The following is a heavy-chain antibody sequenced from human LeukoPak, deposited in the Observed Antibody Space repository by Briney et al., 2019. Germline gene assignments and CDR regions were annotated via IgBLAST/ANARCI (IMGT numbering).Heavy chain of an antibody. V-gene: IGHV4-38-2*02. CDR1: GYSISSGYY. Sequence: SETLSLTCTVSGYSISSGYYWGWIRQPPGKGLEWIGSIYHSGSTYYNPSLNSRVTISVDTSKNQFSLKLSSVTAADTAVYYCARSTYYDLWSGYQPQPGYMDVWGKGTTVTVSS. J-gene: IGHJ6*03. CDR3: ARSTYYDLWSGYQPQPGYMDV. D-gene: IGHD3-3*01. CDR2: IYHSGST.